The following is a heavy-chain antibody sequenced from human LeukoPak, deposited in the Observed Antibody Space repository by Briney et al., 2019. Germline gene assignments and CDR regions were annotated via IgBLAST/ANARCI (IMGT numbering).Heavy chain of an antibody. CDR3: ASRDYYGSALGDAFDI. CDR2: IYTSGST. J-gene: IGHJ3*02. CDR1: GGSISSYY. V-gene: IGHV4-4*07. Sequence: SETLSLTCTVSGGSISSYYWSWIRQPAGKGLEWIGRIYTSGSTNYNPSLKSRVTMSVDTSKNQFSLKLSSVTAADTAVYYCASRDYYGSALGDAFDIWGQGTMVTVSS. D-gene: IGHD3-10*01.